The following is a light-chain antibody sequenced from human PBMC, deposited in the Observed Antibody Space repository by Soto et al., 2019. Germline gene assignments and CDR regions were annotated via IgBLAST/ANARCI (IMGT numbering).Light chain of an antibody. CDR2: WAS. J-gene: IGKJ1*01. CDR1: QSVLYSSNNKNY. Sequence: DIVMTQSPDSLAVSLGERATINCKSSQSVLYSSNNKNYLAWYQQKPGQPPRLLIYWASTRESGVPDRFSGSESGTDFTLTISSLQAEDVAVYYCQQYSNTPQSFGQGTKVEIK. V-gene: IGKV4-1*01. CDR3: QQYSNTPQS.